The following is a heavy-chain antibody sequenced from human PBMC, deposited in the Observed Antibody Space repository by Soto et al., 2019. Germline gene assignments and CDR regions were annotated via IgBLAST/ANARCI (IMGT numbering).Heavy chain of an antibody. CDR1: GFSLSTSGVG. CDR2: IYWDDDK. Sequence: VSGATLVNPTQTLTLTCTFSGFSLSTSGVGVGWIRQPPGKALEWLALIYWDDDKRYSPSLKSRLTITKDTSKNQVVLTMTNMDPVDTATYYCAHSTSTRHYDFWSGPRPDVWGQGTTVTVSS. V-gene: IGHV2-5*02. D-gene: IGHD3-3*01. J-gene: IGHJ6*02. CDR3: AHSTSTRHYDFWSGPRPDV.